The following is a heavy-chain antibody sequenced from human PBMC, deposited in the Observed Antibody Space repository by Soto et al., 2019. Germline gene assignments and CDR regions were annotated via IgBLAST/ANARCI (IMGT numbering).Heavy chain of an antibody. Sequence: SETLSLTCTVFGGSISSGGYYWSWIRQHPGKGLEWIGYIYYSGSTYYNPSLKSRVTISVDTSKNQFSLKLSSVTAADTAVYYCARGGNYDYYYYGMDVWGQGTTVTVSS. CDR2: IYYSGST. J-gene: IGHJ6*02. CDR1: GGSISSGGYY. D-gene: IGHD4-4*01. V-gene: IGHV4-31*03. CDR3: ARGGNYDYYYYGMDV.